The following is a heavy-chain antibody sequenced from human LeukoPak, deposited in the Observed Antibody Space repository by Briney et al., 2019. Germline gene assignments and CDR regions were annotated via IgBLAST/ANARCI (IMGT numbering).Heavy chain of an antibody. CDR3: AKPYYYGSGSTYMDV. D-gene: IGHD3-10*01. J-gene: IGHJ6*04. CDR2: MNPNSGNT. CDR1: GYTFTSYD. Sequence: ASVKVSCKASGYTFTSYDINWVRQATGQGLEWMGWMNPNSGNTGYAQKFQGRVTITRNTSISTAYMELSSLRAEDTALYYCAKPYYYGSGSTYMDVWGKGTTVTVSS. V-gene: IGHV1-8*03.